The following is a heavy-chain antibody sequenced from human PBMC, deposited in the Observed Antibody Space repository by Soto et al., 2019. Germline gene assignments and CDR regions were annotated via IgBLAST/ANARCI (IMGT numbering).Heavy chain of an antibody. CDR2: IVVGSGIT. Sequence: QMQLVQSGPEVKKPGTSVKVSCKASGSSFNYSAVQWARQARGQRLEWIGWIVVGSGITSYAQRFQERVTLTRDMSTTTAYMELSSLRSEDTAVYYCATERADFNGWPDWGQGTLVTVSS. CDR1: GSSFNYSA. CDR3: ATERADFNGWPD. V-gene: IGHV1-58*01. J-gene: IGHJ4*02. D-gene: IGHD6-19*01.